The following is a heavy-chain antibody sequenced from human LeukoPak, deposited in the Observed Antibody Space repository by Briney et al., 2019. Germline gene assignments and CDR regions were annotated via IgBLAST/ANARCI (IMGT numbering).Heavy chain of an antibody. CDR1: GDSISSGDYY. CDR3: ARGPYSYDSSGAFDI. D-gene: IGHD3-22*01. J-gene: IGHJ3*02. V-gene: IGHV4-61*02. CDR2: ISSSGST. Sequence: SQTLSLTCTVSGDSISSGDYYWSWIRQPAGKGLEWIGRISSSGSTNYNPSLKSRVTISVDTSKNQFSLKLSSVTTADTAVYFCARGPYSYDSSGAFDIWGQGTMVTVSS.